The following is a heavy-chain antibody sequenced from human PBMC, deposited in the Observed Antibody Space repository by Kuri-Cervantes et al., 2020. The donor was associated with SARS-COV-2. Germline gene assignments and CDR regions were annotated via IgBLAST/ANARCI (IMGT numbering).Heavy chain of an antibody. Sequence: GGSLRLSCAASGFTFDDYAMHWVRQAPGKGLEWVSGISWNSGSIGYADSVKGRFTISRDNAKNSLYLQMNSLRAEDTAVYYCARDQHYYDSSGYYPYYFDYWGQGTLVTVSS. CDR2: ISWNSGSI. CDR1: GFTFDDYA. V-gene: IGHV3-9*01. CDR3: ARDQHYYDSSGYYPYYFDY. J-gene: IGHJ4*02. D-gene: IGHD3-22*01.